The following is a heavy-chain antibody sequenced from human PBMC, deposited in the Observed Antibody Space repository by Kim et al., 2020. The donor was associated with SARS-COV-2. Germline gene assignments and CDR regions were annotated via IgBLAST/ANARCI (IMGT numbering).Heavy chain of an antibody. CDR1: GFRFSSYA. V-gene: IGHV3-23*01. CDR2: ISGDGSTT. J-gene: IGHJ4*01. D-gene: IGHD3-3*01. CDR3: TEDRALNDDFWTGYFDY. Sequence: GGSLRLSCAASGFRFSSYAMSWVRQSPGKGLEWISAISGDGSTTYYADSLKGRFTSSRATYKYTLYQQMNSKRTEDTAVDYSTEDRALNDDFWTGYFDY.